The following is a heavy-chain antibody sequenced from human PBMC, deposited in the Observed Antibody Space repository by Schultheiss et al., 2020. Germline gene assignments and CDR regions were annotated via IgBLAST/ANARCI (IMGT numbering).Heavy chain of an antibody. CDR2: ISGSGGST. CDR1: GFTFSSYA. V-gene: IGHV3-23*01. CDR3: ARTVASVDY. D-gene: IGHD4-11*01. Sequence: GGSLRLSCAASGFTFSSYAMSWVRQAPGKGLEWVSAISGSGGSTHYTDSVKGRFTISRDNSENTLYLQMNSLRAEDTAVYYCARTVASVDYWGQGTLVTVSS. J-gene: IGHJ4*02.